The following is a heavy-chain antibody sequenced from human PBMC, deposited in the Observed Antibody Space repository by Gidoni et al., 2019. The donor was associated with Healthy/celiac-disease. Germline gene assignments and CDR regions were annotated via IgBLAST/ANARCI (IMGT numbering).Heavy chain of an antibody. CDR1: GFTFSSYW. J-gene: IGHJ3*02. CDR3: ARDRRYSKPDAFDI. D-gene: IGHD6-13*01. Sequence: EVQLVASGGGLVQPGGSLRLSCAASGFTFSSYWMSWVRQAPGKGLEGVANIKQDGSEKYYVDSVKGRFTISRDNAKNSLYLQMNSLRAEDTAVYYCARDRRYSKPDAFDIWGQGTMVTVSS. V-gene: IGHV3-7*01. CDR2: IKQDGSEK.